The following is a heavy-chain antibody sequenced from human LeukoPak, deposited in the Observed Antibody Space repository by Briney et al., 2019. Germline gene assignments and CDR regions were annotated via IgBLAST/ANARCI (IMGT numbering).Heavy chain of an antibody. J-gene: IGHJ6*03. Sequence: ASVKVSCKASGYTFTGYYMHWVRQAPGQGLEWMGWINPNSGGTNYAQKFQGRVTMTRNTSISTAYMELSSLRSEDTAVYYCARGPRPVRGVIITYHYYYYMDVWGKGTTVTISS. CDR1: GYTFTGYY. CDR2: INPNSGGT. CDR3: ARGPRPVRGVIITYHYYYYMDV. D-gene: IGHD3-10*01. V-gene: IGHV1-2*02.